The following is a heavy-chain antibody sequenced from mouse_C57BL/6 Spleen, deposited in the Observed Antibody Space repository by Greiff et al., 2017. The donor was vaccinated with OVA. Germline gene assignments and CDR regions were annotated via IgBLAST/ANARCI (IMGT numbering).Heavy chain of an antibody. Sequence: QVQLQQPGAELVKPGASVKMSCKASGYTFTSYWITWVKQRPGQGLEWIGDIYPGSGSTNYNEKFKSKATLTVDTSSSTAYMQLSSLTSADSAVYDCARETTNWDYFDYWGQGTTLTVSS. CDR2: IYPGSGST. CDR1: GYTFTSYW. V-gene: IGHV1-55*01. CDR3: ARETTNWDYFDY. D-gene: IGHD4-1*01. J-gene: IGHJ2*01.